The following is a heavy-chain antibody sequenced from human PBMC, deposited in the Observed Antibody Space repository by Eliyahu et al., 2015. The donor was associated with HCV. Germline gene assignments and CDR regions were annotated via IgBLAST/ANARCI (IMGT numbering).Heavy chain of an antibody. Sequence: QITLKGSGPTLVKPSQTLTLTCTFSDFSLTTSGVGVGWIRQPPGKALEWLALVYWDNDKRYSPSLMSRLTITKDTSRNQVVLTMTNMDPVDTATYYCVRYDSKTLEAFDLWDQGTMVTVSS. V-gene: IGHV2-5*02. CDR2: VYWDNDK. J-gene: IGHJ3*01. D-gene: IGHD3-22*01. CDR1: DFSLTTSGVG. CDR3: VRYDSKTLEAFDL.